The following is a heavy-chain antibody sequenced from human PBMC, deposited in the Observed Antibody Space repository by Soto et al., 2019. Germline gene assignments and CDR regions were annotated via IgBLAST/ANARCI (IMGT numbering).Heavy chain of an antibody. Sequence: SETLSLTCAVSGGSISRSGYSWSWIRQPPGKGLEWIGYIYYGGTTSYNPSLKSRVTITLETSKSQFSLRLTSVTASDTAVYYCARRWGTYFDFWGQGTLVTVSS. CDR3: ARRWGTYFDF. J-gene: IGHJ4*02. CDR2: IYYGGTT. D-gene: IGHD7-27*01. V-gene: IGHV4-61*05. CDR1: GGSISRSGYS.